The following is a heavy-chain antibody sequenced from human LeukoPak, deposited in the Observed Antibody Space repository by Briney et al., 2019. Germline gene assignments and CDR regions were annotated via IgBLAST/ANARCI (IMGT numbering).Heavy chain of an antibody. V-gene: IGHV3-30*02. CDR3: AKDPPIDEYSFVDY. J-gene: IGHJ4*02. Sequence: GGSLRLSSAASGFTFSSYGMHWVRQAPGKGLEWVAYIRYDGSNKYYADSVKGRFTISRDNSKNTLYLQMNSLRAEDTAVYYCAKDPPIDEYSFVDYWGQGTLVTVSS. CDR1: GFTFSSYG. D-gene: IGHD6-6*01. CDR2: IRYDGSNK.